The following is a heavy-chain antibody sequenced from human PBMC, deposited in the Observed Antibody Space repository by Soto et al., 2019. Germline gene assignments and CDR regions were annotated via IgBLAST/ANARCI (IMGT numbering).Heavy chain of an antibody. CDR1: GGSFSGYY. J-gene: IGHJ4*02. D-gene: IGHD3-3*01. CDR2: INHSGST. V-gene: IGHV4-34*01. CDR3: VLTSRSPFWSGYRPPSNDY. Sequence: SETLSLTCAVYGGSFSGYYWSWIRQPPGKGLEWIGEINHSGSTNYNPSLKSRVTISVDTSKNQFSLKLSSVTAADTAVYYCVLTSRSPFWSGYRPPSNDYWGQGTLVTVSS.